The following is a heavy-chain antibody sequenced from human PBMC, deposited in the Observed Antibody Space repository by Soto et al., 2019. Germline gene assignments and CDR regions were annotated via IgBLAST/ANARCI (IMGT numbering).Heavy chain of an antibody. J-gene: IGHJ3*02. CDR2: ISNRGDT. CDR3: AREPRYCRGGSCSITRDAYDS. V-gene: IGHV3-66*01. D-gene: IGHD2-15*01. Sequence: GGSLRLSCTASGFIVSDTYVNWVRQAPGKGLEWVSVISNRGDTHYADSVRGRFSLSRDISDNTLHLQMNNLRVEDTAVYYCAREPRYCRGGSCSITRDAYDSWGQGTMVTVSS. CDR1: GFIVSDTY.